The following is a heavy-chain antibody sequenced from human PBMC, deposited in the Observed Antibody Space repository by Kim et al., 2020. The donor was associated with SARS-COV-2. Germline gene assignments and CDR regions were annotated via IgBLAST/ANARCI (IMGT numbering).Heavy chain of an antibody. D-gene: IGHD2-2*01. CDR3: ARDRSSLYNWFDP. V-gene: IGHV1-2*02. J-gene: IGHJ5*02. Sequence: YAQKFQGRVTMTRDTSISTAYMELSRLRSDDTAVYYCARDRSSLYNWFDPWGQGTLVTVSS.